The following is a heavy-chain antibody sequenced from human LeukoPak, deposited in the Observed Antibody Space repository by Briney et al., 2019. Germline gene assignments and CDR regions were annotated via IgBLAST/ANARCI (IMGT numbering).Heavy chain of an antibody. J-gene: IGHJ6*02. CDR3: ARLDSAYDLSYYYGMDV. V-gene: IGHV5-51*01. Sequence: LGESLKISCKGSGYSFTSHWIGWVRQMPGKGLEWMGIIYPYDSDTRYSPSFQGQVTISVDKSIRTAYLEWSTLKASDTARYYCARLDSAYDLSYYYGMDVWGQGTTVTVSS. CDR2: IYPYDSDT. CDR1: GYSFTSHW. D-gene: IGHD5-12*01.